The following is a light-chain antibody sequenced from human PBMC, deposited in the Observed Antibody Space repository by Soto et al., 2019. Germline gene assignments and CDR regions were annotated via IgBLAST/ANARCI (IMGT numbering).Light chain of an antibody. CDR1: SSNIGSNT. Sequence: QAVVTQPPSASGTPGQRVTISCSGSSSNIGSNTVNWYQQLPGTAPKLLIYSNNHRPSGVPDRFSGSKSGTSASLAISGLQSEDAADYYCAAGDDSLNGVVFGGGTKLTVL. CDR2: SNN. CDR3: AAGDDSLNGVV. V-gene: IGLV1-44*01. J-gene: IGLJ2*01.